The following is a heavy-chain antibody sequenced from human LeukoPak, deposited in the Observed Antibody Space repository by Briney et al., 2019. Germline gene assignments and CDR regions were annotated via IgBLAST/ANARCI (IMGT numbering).Heavy chain of an antibody. Sequence: SETLSLTCAVYGGSFSGYYWSWIRQPPGKGLEWIGEINHSGSTNYNPPPKSRVSTTVDTSKNNSAFKLSSVISAESAVYYCARGARLQYSSSPDYYYMDVWGKGTTVTVSS. J-gene: IGHJ6*03. D-gene: IGHD6-13*01. CDR3: ARGARLQYSSSPDYYYMDV. CDR1: GGSFSGYY. V-gene: IGHV4-34*01. CDR2: INHSGST.